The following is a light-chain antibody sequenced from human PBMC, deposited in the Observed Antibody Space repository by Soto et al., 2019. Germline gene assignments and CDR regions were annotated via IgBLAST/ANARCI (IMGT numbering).Light chain of an antibody. J-gene: IGKJ4*01. V-gene: IGKV1-39*01. CDR2: AAY. Sequence: DIQMTQSPSSLSTSVGDRVTITCRASQYINNYLNWYQQKPGKAPKLLIFAAYNLQSGVPSRFSGSGSGTDFTLTISSLQPEDFATYYCQQSYSVPRTFGGGTKVEI. CDR1: QYINNY. CDR3: QQSYSVPRT.